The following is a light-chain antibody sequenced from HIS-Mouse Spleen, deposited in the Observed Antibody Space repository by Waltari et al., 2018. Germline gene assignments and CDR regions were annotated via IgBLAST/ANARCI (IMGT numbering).Light chain of an antibody. CDR3: SSYTSSSFNVV. J-gene: IGLJ2*01. V-gene: IGLV2-14*01. CDR1: SSNIGSHY. CDR2: DVS. Sequence: QSVLTQPPSASGTPGQRVTISCSGSSSNIGSHYVYWYQQLPGTAPKLMIYDVSNRPSGVSNRFSGSKSGNTASLTISGLQAEDEADYYCSSYTSSSFNVVFGGGTKLTVL.